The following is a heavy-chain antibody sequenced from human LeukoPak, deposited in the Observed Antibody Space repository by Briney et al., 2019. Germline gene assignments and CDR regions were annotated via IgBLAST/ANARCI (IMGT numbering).Heavy chain of an antibody. Sequence: TGGSLRLSCAASGFTFRSYNMNWVRQAPGKGLEWVSSISSGSNYIYYADSLKGRFTVSRDNAKNSLYLQMNSLRAEDTAVYFCARDEVSDGYNYPAYWGQGTLVTVSS. CDR2: ISSGSNYI. CDR3: ARDEVSDGYNYPAY. V-gene: IGHV3-21*01. J-gene: IGHJ4*02. CDR1: GFTFRSYN. D-gene: IGHD5-24*01.